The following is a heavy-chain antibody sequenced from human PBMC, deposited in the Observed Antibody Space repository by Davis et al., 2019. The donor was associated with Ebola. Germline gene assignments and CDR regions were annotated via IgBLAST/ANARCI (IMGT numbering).Heavy chain of an antibody. CDR3: ARGRAVAEFDY. CDR1: GFTFSSYA. J-gene: IGHJ4*02. V-gene: IGHV3-74*01. Sequence: HTGGSLRLSCAASGFTFSSYAMHWVRHAPGKGLVWVSRINSDGSSTSYADSVKGRFTISRDNAKNTLYLQMNSLRAEDTAVYYCARGRAVAEFDYWGQGTLVTVSS. CDR2: INSDGSST. D-gene: IGHD6-19*01.